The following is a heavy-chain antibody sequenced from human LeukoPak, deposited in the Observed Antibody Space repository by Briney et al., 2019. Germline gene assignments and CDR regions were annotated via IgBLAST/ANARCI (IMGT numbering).Heavy chain of an antibody. Sequence: GGSLRLSCAASGLTFSSYPMHWVRQAPGKGLEWVAVISYDGSEKHYADPVKGRFTISRDNSKNTLYLQMSSLRAEDTAMYYCAREGNSGYYPYWGQEILVTVSS. J-gene: IGHJ4*02. V-gene: IGHV3-30-3*01. CDR3: AREGNSGYYPY. CDR2: ISYDGSEK. D-gene: IGHD3-22*01. CDR1: GLTFSSYP.